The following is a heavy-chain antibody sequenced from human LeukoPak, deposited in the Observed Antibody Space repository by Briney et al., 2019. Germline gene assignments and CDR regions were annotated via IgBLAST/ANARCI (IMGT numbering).Heavy chain of an antibody. V-gene: IGHV1-18*01. Sequence: ASVKVSCKASGYTFTSYGISWVRQAPGQGLEWMGWISGYNGKTNYAQKLQGRVTMTTDTSTSTAYMELSSLRSEDTAVYYCARAPYDILTGYYSRAFGYFDYWGQGTLVTVSS. CDR1: GYTFTSYG. D-gene: IGHD3-9*01. CDR3: ARAPYDILTGYYSRAFGYFDY. CDR2: ISGYNGKT. J-gene: IGHJ4*02.